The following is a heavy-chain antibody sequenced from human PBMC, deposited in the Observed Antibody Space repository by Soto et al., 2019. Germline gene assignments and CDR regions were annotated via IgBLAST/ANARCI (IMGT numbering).Heavy chain of an antibody. CDR2: IGTAGDT. D-gene: IGHD7-27*01. CDR1: GFTFSSYD. Sequence: GGSLRLSCAASGFTFSSYDMHWVRQATGKGLEWVSAIGTAGDTYYPGSVKGRFTISRENAKNSLYLQMNSLSAGDTAVYYCAAAGVQDAFDIWGQGTMVTVSS. V-gene: IGHV3-13*01. CDR3: AAAGVQDAFDI. J-gene: IGHJ3*02.